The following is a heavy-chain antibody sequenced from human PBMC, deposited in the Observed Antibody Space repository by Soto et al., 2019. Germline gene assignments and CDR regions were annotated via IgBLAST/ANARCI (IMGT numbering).Heavy chain of an antibody. CDR3: AKDMEAVGGRTLDV. J-gene: IGHJ6*03. V-gene: IGHV3-9*01. CDR2: ISWNSGSI. D-gene: IGHD6-19*01. Sequence: EVQLVESGGGLVQPGRSLRLSCAASGFTFDDYAMHWVRQAPGKGLEWVSGISWNSGSISYADSVKGRFTISRDNAKDSWYLHMNCLWAEDTALYYWAKDMEAVGGRTLDVWGKGTTVTVSS. CDR1: GFTFDDYA.